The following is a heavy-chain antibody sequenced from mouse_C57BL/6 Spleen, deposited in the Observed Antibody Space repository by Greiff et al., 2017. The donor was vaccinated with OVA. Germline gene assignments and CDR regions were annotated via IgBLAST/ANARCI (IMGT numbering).Heavy chain of an antibody. CDR2: INPSNGGT. J-gene: IGHJ4*01. CDR1: GYTFTSYW. D-gene: IGHD2-1*01. CDR3: ARGGIYYGNYVNAMDY. V-gene: IGHV1-53*01. Sequence: VQLKQPGTELVKPGASVKLSCKASGYTFTSYWMHWVKQRPGQGLEWIGNINPSNGGTNYNEKFKSKATLTVDKSSSTAYMQLSSLTSEDSAVYYCARGGIYYGNYVNAMDYWGQGTSVTVSS.